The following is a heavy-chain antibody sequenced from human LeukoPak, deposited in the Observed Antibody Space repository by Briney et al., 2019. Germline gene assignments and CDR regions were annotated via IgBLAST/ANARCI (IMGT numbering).Heavy chain of an antibody. Sequence: ASVKVSCKASGYTFTNYYMHWVRQAPGQGLEWMGVINPSGGSTSYAQKFQVRVTMTRDTSTSTVYMELSSLRSEDTAVYYCARVGRTTAETTLTPDFDYWGQGTLVTVSS. D-gene: IGHD4-17*01. CDR1: GYTFTNYY. CDR3: ARVGRTTAETTLTPDFDY. V-gene: IGHV1-46*01. CDR2: INPSGGST. J-gene: IGHJ4*02.